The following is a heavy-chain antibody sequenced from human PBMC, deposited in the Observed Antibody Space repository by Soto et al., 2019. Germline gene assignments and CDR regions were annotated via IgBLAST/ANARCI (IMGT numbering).Heavy chain of an antibody. D-gene: IGHD3-16*01. Sequence: VASVKVSCKASGYTFTSYGISWVRQAPGQGLEWMGWISAYNGNTNYAQKLQGRVTMTTDTSTSTAYMELRSLRSDDTAVYYCARNGHVDPLTDIMITFGGVISYNWFDHLGQGTLVTVSS. J-gene: IGHJ5*02. CDR3: ARNGHVDPLTDIMITFGGVISYNWFDH. V-gene: IGHV1-18*01. CDR1: GYTFTSYG. CDR2: ISAYNGNT.